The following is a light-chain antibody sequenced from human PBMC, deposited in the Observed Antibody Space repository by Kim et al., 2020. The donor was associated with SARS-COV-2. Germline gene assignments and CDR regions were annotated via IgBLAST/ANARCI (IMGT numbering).Light chain of an antibody. CDR1: QRVGNK. V-gene: IGKV3-15*01. J-gene: IGKJ2*01. Sequence: LSGSPGERVTISCRTSQRVGNKLAWYQHQPGQAPRLLIYGASTRATGIPARFSGSGSGTEFTLIISSLQFEDFAVYFCQQYDDWRTFGQGTKLEI. CDR3: QQYDDWRT. CDR2: GAS.